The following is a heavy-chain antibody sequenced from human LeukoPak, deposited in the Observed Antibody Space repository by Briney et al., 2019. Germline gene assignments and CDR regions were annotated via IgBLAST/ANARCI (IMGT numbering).Heavy chain of an antibody. Sequence: PSETLSLTCTVSGGSISSSSSYWDWIRQSPGKGLEWIGSIYYTGSTYSNPSLKSRVAISVDTSKNQFSLKLSSVTAADTAVYYCARVASRETMVRGLNPFDYWGQGTLVTVSS. CDR3: ARVASRETMVRGLNPFDY. J-gene: IGHJ4*02. CDR1: GGSISSSSSY. D-gene: IGHD3-10*01. V-gene: IGHV4-39*07. CDR2: IYYTGST.